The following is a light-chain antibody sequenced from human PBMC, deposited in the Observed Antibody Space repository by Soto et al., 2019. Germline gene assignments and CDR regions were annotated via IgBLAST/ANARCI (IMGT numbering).Light chain of an antibody. J-gene: IGKJ5*01. CDR1: QTIGRN. CDR2: YIS. V-gene: IGKV3-15*01. Sequence: EIVMTQSPGTLSLSPGETATLSCRASQTIGRNYLAWYQQKPGQAPRLLIYYISTRAADIPARFSGSGSGTDFTLTISSLQSEDSGVYYCQQHSQRPITFGQGTRLEIK. CDR3: QQHSQRPIT.